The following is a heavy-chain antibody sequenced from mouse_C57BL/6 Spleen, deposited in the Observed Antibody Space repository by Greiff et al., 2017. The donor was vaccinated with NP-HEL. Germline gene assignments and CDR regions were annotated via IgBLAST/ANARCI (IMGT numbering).Heavy chain of an antibody. J-gene: IGHJ2*01. Sequence: VQLQQPGAELVMPGASVKLSCKASGYTFTSYWMHWVKQRPGQGLEWIGEIDPSDSYTNYNQKFKGKSTLTVDKSSSTAYMQLSSLTSEDSAVYYCARRDMVQYYFDYWGQGTTLTVSS. CDR1: GYTFTSYW. CDR3: ARRDMVQYYFDY. D-gene: IGHD1-1*02. V-gene: IGHV1-69*01. CDR2: IDPSDSYT.